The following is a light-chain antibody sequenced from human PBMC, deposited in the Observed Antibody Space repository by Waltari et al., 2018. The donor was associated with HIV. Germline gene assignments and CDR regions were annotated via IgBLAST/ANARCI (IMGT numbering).Light chain of an antibody. V-gene: IGKV3-15*01. CDR1: QSVSSN. J-gene: IGKJ1*01. CDR3: QQYSNWPRT. CDR2: AVS. Sequence: RASQSVSSNLAWYQQKPGQPPRLLIYAVSTRATGIAARFSGSGSGTEFSLTISSLQSEDYAVYYCQQYSNWPRTFGQGTKVEIK.